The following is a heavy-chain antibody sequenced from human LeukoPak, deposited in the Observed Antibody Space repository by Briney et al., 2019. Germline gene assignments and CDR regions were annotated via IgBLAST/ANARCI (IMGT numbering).Heavy chain of an antibody. CDR1: GGSISGYY. J-gene: IGHJ6*03. CDR2: INHSGST. Sequence: SETLSLTCTVSGGSISGYYWSWIRQPPGKGLEWIGEINHSGSTNYNPSLKSRVTISVDTSKNQFSLKLSSVTAADTAVYYCARGHSSGWYNYYYYYMDVWGKGTTVTASS. D-gene: IGHD6-19*01. V-gene: IGHV4-34*01. CDR3: ARGHSSGWYNYYYYYMDV.